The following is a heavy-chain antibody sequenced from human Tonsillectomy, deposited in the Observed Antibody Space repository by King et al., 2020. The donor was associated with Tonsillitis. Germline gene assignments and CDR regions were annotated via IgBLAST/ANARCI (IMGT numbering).Heavy chain of an antibody. D-gene: IGHD3-22*01. CDR2: IYYSGST. CDR1: GGSISSYY. V-gene: IGHV4-59*01. CDR3: ARGDHYYDSSGFYDAFDI. Sequence: VQLQESGPGLVKPSETLSLTCTVSGGSISSYYWSCIRQPPGKGLEWIGYIYYSGSTNYNPSLKSRVTISVDTSKNQFSLKLSSVTAADTAVYYCARGDHYYDSSGFYDAFDIWGQGTMVTVSS. J-gene: IGHJ3*02.